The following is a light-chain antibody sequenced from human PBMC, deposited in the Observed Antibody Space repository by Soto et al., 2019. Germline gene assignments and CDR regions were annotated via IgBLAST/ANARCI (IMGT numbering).Light chain of an antibody. CDR3: QQYGTVRWT. CDR1: QSVSSNY. Sequence: EIVLTQSPGTLSLSPGERATLSCRASQSVSSNYLAWYQHKPGQAPRLLIYGASSRANGIPDTFSGSGSGTDFTLTISRLEPEDFAVYYCQQYGTVRWTFGQGTKVEIK. V-gene: IGKV3-20*01. CDR2: GAS. J-gene: IGKJ1*01.